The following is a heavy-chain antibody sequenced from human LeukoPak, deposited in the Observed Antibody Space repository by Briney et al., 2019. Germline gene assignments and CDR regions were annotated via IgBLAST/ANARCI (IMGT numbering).Heavy chain of an antibody. Sequence: GGSLRLSCAASGFSVSPNYMSWVRQAPGKGLEWVSVIYRGDNTAYADSVTGRFIVSRLTSNNTIFLQMDNLRPEDTAVYYCAREGESRYFDLWGLGTLVIV. CDR1: GFSVSPNY. CDR3: AREGESRYFDL. D-gene: IGHD2-15*01. CDR2: IYRGDNT. V-gene: IGHV3-53*04. J-gene: IGHJ2*01.